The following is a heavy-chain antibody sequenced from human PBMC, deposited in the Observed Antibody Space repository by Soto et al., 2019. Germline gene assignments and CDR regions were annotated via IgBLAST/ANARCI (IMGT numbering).Heavy chain of an antibody. CDR2: INHSGST. Sequence: QVQLQQWGAGLLKPSETLSLTCAVYGGSFSGYYWSWIRQPPGKGLEWIGEINHSGSTNYNPSLKSRVSISVDSCKNEFSLKLSSVTAADTAVYYCASCRRLLEWSPDYWGQGTLVTVSS. J-gene: IGHJ4*02. D-gene: IGHD3-3*01. V-gene: IGHV4-34*01. CDR3: ASCRRLLEWSPDY. CDR1: GGSFSGYY.